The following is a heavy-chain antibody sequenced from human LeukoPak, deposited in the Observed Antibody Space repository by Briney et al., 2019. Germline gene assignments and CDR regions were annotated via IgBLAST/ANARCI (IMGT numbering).Heavy chain of an antibody. D-gene: IGHD1-7*01. CDR3: ASALSRNYAPYNWFDP. J-gene: IGHJ5*02. CDR2: IIPIFGTA. Sequence: ASVKVSCKASGYTFTSYYMHWVRQAPGQGLEWMGGIIPIFGTANYAQKFQGRVTITTDESTSTAYMELSSLRSEDTAVYHCASALSRNYAPYNWFDPWGQGTLVTVSS. CDR1: GYTFTSYY. V-gene: IGHV1-69*05.